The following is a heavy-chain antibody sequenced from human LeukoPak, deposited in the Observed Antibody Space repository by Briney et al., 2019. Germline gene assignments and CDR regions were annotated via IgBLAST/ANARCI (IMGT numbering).Heavy chain of an antibody. Sequence: SQSLSLTCTVSGGSISSGDYYWSWLRQPPGKGLEWIAYMYYSGSTYYNPSLKSRVTMSADTSKNQLSLKLSSVTAADTAVYYCARPYYYDSRIDPWGQGILVTVSS. D-gene: IGHD3-22*01. CDR2: MYYSGST. CDR3: ARPYYYDSRIDP. J-gene: IGHJ5*02. V-gene: IGHV4-30-4*01. CDR1: GGSISSGDYY.